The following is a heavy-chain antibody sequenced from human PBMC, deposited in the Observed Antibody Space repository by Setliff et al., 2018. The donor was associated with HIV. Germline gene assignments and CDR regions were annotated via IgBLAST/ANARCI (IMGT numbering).Heavy chain of an antibody. J-gene: IGHJ4*02. Sequence: GSLRLSCAASGFTFSSYSMNWVRQSPGKGLEWVSYIRSGSGTVYYADSVRGRFTMSRDNAKNSLYLQMNTLRAEDTAVYYCARVMEDCISGNCYVFDYWGQGTLVTVSS. CDR1: GFTFSSYS. CDR3: ARVMEDCISGNCYVFDY. V-gene: IGHV3-48*01. D-gene: IGHD2-15*01. CDR2: IRSGSGTV.